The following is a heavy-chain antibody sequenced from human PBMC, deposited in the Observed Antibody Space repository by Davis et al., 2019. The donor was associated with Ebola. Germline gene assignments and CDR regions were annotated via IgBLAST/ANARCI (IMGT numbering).Heavy chain of an antibody. J-gene: IGHJ5*02. CDR3: ARDLTGDQP. Sequence: ASVTVSCKASGYPFYAYYIHWVRQAPGQGLEWMGWINPNTDATTYAQSLQGRVTLTRDTSISTAYMELISLTSDDTAVYYCARDLTGDQPWGQGTLVTVSS. D-gene: IGHD7-27*01. V-gene: IGHV1-2*02. CDR2: INPNTDAT. CDR1: GYPFYAYY.